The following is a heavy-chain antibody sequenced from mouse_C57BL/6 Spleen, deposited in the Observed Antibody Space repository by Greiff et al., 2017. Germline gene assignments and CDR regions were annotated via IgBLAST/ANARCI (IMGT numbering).Heavy chain of an antibody. CDR1: GYTFTDYY. D-gene: IGHD2-3*01. J-gene: IGHJ2*01. V-gene: IGHV1-76*01. CDR3: ARGDGYHFDY. CDR2: IYPGSGNT. Sequence: QVQLQQSGAELVRPGASVKLSCKASGYTFTDYYINWVKQRPGQGLEWIARIYPGSGNTYYNEKFKGKATLTAEKSSSTAYMQLSSLTSEDSAVYFCARGDGYHFDYWGQGTTLTVSS.